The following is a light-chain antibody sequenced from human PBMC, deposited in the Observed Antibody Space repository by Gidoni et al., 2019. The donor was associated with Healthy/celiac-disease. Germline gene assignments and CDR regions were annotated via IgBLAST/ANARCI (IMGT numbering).Light chain of an antibody. CDR3: QQYGSSPWT. J-gene: IGKJ1*01. CDR2: GAS. V-gene: IGKV3-20*01. Sequence: EIVLTQSPGTLSLSPGERATLYCRASQSVSSSYLAWYQQKHGQAPRLLIYGASSMATGIPDRFSGSGSGTDFTLTISRLEPEDFAVYYCQQYGSSPWTFGQGTKVEIK. CDR1: QSVSSSY.